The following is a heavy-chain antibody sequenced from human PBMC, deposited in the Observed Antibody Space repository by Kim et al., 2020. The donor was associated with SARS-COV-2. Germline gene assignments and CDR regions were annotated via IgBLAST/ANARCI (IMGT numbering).Heavy chain of an antibody. V-gene: IGHV4-59*01. Sequence: NPSLKSRVTISVDTSKNPFSLKLSSVTAADTAVYYCARAGAAAGVWYFDLWGRGTLVTVSS. CDR3: ARAGAAAGVWYFDL. D-gene: IGHD6-13*01. J-gene: IGHJ2*01.